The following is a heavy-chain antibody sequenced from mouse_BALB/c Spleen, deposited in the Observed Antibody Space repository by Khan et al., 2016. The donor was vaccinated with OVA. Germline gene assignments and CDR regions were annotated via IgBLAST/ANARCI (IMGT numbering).Heavy chain of an antibody. J-gene: IGHJ3*01. CDR1: GFSITSDYA. Sequence: EVQLQESGPGLVKPSQSLSLTCTVTGFSITSDYAWNWLRHFPGNKLEWMGYISYSGGTSYLPSLKSRISITRDTSKNQFFLQLNSVTTEDSATYYCAGWFAYWGQGTLVTVS. V-gene: IGHV3-2*02. CDR2: ISYSGGT. CDR3: AGWFAY.